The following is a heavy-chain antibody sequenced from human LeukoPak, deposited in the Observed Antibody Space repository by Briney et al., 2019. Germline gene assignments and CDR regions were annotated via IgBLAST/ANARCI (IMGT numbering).Heavy chain of an antibody. CDR2: IYSDGNT. Sequence: GGSLRLSCAASGFTFSSYGMHWVRQAPGKGLEWVSVIYSDGNTYYADSVKGRFTISRDNSKNTLYFQMNSLRAEDTAVYYCARAAAYAHFDYWGQGTLVTVSS. CDR1: GFTFSSYG. CDR3: ARAAAYAHFDY. J-gene: IGHJ4*02. D-gene: IGHD4-17*01. V-gene: IGHV3-53*01.